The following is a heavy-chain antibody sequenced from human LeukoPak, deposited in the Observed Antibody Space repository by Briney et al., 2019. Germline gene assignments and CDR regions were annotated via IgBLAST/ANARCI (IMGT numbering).Heavy chain of an antibody. CDR1: GVSISSYY. V-gene: IGHV4-59*01. CDR3: ARARPSYYYDSSGYGPYNWFDP. J-gene: IGHJ5*02. D-gene: IGHD3-22*01. CDR2: IYYSGST. Sequence: SETLSLTGTVSGVSISSYYWSWIRQPPGKGLEWIGYIYYSGSTNYNPSLKSRVTISVDTSKNQFSLKLSSVTAADTAVYYCARARPSYYYDSSGYGPYNWFDPWGQGTLVTVSS.